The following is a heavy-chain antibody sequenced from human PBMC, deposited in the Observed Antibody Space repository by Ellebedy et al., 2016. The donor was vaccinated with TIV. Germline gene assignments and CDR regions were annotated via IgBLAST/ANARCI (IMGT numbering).Heavy chain of an antibody. Sequence: ASVKVSCXASGYTFTSYAMHWVRQAPGQRLEWMGWINAGNGNTKYSQKFQGRVTMTEDTSTDTAYMELSSLRSEDTAVYYCARDLRYSSGLDYWGQGTLVTVSS. CDR3: ARDLRYSSGLDY. J-gene: IGHJ4*02. CDR1: GYTFTSYA. CDR2: INAGNGNT. V-gene: IGHV1-3*01. D-gene: IGHD6-19*01.